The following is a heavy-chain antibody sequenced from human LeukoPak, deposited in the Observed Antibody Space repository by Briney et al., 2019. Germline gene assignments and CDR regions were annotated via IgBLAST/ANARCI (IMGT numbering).Heavy chain of an antibody. D-gene: IGHD4-17*01. CDR1: GFTSSDYY. J-gene: IGHJ4*02. CDR3: VRGGPYGDYDAY. CDR2: ISSDSSYT. Sequence: GGSLRLSCAVSGFTSSDYYVSWIRQAPGKGMECVSYISSDSSYTNYADSVRGRFTISRDNAKNSLYLQMNSLRAEDTAVYYCVRGGPYGDYDAYWGQGTLVTVSS. V-gene: IGHV3-11*06.